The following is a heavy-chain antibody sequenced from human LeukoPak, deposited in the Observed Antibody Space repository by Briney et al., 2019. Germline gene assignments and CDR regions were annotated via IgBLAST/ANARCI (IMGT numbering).Heavy chain of an antibody. V-gene: IGHV3-21*04. D-gene: IGHD5-12*01. CDR2: ISSSSSYI. CDR1: GFTFSSYS. J-gene: IGHJ4*02. Sequence: PGGSLRLSCAASGFTFSSYSMNWVRQAPGKGLEWVSSISSSSSYIYYADSVKGRFTISRDNAKNSLYPQMNSLRAEDTAVYYCAKSSSGYDLLNFDSWGQGTLVTVSS. CDR3: AKSSSGYDLLNFDS.